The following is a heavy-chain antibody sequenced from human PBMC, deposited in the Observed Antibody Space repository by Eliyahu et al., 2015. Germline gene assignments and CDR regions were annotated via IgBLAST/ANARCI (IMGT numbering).Heavy chain of an antibody. D-gene: IGHD3-22*01. Sequence: VRQMPGKGLEWMGVIYLLDADTKYSPPFQGQVTISADKSINTAYLHWTSLKASDTATYYCARDRNGYSVWGQGTLVTVSS. J-gene: IGHJ4*02. CDR2: IYLLDADT. V-gene: IGHV5-51*01. CDR3: ARDRNGYSV.